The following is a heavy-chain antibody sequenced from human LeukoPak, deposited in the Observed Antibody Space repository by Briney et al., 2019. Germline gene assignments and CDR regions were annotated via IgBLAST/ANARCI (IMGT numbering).Heavy chain of an antibody. CDR1: GDSISSYY. CDR3: ARTSLRSFYGMDV. CDR2: IYYSGST. J-gene: IGHJ6*02. Sequence: SETLSLTCTVSGDSISSYYWSWIRQPPGKGLEWIGYIYYSGSTNYNPSLKSRVTISVDTSKNQFSLKLSSVTAADTAVYYCARTSLRSFYGMDVWGQGTTVTVSS. V-gene: IGHV4-59*08. D-gene: IGHD2-15*01.